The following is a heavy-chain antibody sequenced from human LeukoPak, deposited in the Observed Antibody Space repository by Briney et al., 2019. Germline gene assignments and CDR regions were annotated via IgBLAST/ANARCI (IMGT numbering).Heavy chain of an antibody. CDR2: IRSKAYGGTT. D-gene: IGHD3-3*01. CDR3: TRDLRDFWSGYYLFDY. CDR1: GFTFGDYA. J-gene: IGHJ4*02. Sequence: GGSLRLSCTASGFTFGDYAMSWVRQAPEKGLEWVGFIRSKAYGGTTEYAASVKGRFTISRDDSKSIAYLQINSLKTEDTAVYYCTRDLRDFWSGYYLFDYWGQGTLVTVFS. V-gene: IGHV3-49*04.